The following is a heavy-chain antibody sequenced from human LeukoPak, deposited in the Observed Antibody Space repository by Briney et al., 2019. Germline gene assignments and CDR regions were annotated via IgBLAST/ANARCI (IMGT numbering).Heavy chain of an antibody. D-gene: IGHD4-11*01. CDR3: ARDAQRGFDYSNSLKY. Sequence: GGSLRLSCAASGFFFSHHGMHWVRQAPGKGLEWVAVIWSDATNRFYADSVKGRFTISRDNSQNTVFLQMNSLRVKDTAIYYCARDAQRGFDYSNSLKYWGHGPLVTVSS. J-gene: IGHJ4*01. V-gene: IGHV3-33*01. CDR2: IWSDATNR. CDR1: GFFFSHHG.